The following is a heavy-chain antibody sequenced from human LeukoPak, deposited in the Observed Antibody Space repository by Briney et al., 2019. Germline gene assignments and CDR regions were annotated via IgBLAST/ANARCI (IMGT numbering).Heavy chain of an antibody. CDR2: IYYSGST. J-gene: IGHJ3*02. Sequence: SETLSLTCTVSGGSLNTYYWSWIRQSPGKGLEWIAYIYYSGSTNYNPSLRSRVTISVDTSKNQFSLKMSSVTAADTAVYFCARDSYNDRAFETWGQGTMVAVSS. V-gene: IGHV4-59*12. D-gene: IGHD3-3*01. CDR3: ARDSYNDRAFET. CDR1: GGSLNTYY.